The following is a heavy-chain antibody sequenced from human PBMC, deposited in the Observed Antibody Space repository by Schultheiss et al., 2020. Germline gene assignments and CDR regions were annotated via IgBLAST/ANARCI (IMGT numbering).Heavy chain of an antibody. CDR3: ARGDPGIAAAGDY. CDR1: GGSISSGSYY. CDR2: IYYSGST. V-gene: IGHV4-31*03. D-gene: IGHD6-13*01. J-gene: IGHJ4*02. Sequence: SQTLSLTCTVSGGSISSGSYYWSWIRQHPGKGLEWIGYIYYSGSTYYNPSLKSRVTISVDTSKNQFSLKLSSVTAADTAVYYCARGDPGIAAAGDYWGQGTLVTVSS.